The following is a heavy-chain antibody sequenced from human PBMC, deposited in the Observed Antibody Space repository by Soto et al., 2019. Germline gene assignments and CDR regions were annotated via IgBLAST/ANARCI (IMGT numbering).Heavy chain of an antibody. CDR2: IYYSGST. Sequence: SETLSLTCTVSGGSISSYYWSWIRQPPGKGLEWIGYIYYSGSTNYNPSLKSRVTISVDTSKNQFSLKLSSVTAADTAVYYCARHWAPPYGDYVRGWFDYWGQGTLVTVSS. V-gene: IGHV4-59*08. J-gene: IGHJ4*02. CDR1: GGSISSYY. CDR3: ARHWAPPYGDYVRGWFDY. D-gene: IGHD4-17*01.